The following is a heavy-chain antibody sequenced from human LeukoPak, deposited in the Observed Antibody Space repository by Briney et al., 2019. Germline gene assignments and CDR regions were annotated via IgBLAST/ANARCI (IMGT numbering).Heavy chain of an antibody. Sequence: ASVKVSCKASGYTFTGYYMHWVRQAPGQGLEWMGWINPNSGGTNYAQKFQGRVTMTRDTSICTAYMELSRLRSDDTAVYYCARAGVGASRAFDIWGQGTMVTVSS. CDR1: GYTFTGYY. J-gene: IGHJ3*02. CDR2: INPNSGGT. D-gene: IGHD1-26*01. V-gene: IGHV1-2*02. CDR3: ARAGVGASRAFDI.